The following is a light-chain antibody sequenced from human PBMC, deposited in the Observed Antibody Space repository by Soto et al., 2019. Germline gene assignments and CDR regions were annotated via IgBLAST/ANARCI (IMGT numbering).Light chain of an antibody. V-gene: IGKV3-20*01. CDR3: QQYGSSPKT. CDR1: QSVSSSY. Sequence: IVLTQSPGTLSLSPGERATLSCRASQSVSSSYLAWYQQKPGQAPRLLIYGASSRATGIPDRFSGSGSGTDFTLTISRLEPEDFEVNYCQQYGSSPKTFGQGTKVDI. CDR2: GAS. J-gene: IGKJ1*01.